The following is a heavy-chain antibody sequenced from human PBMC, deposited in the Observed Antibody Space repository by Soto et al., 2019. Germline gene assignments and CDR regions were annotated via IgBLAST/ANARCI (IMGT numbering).Heavy chain of an antibody. CDR2: IFYSGST. J-gene: IGHJ2*01. V-gene: IGHV4-59*01. CDR1: GGSISPYF. D-gene: IGHD3-10*01. CDR3: ARGRYYGSGTPIKYFDL. Sequence: PSETLSLTCTVSGGSISPYFWSRIRQPPGKGLEWIGYIFYSGSTNYNPSLTSRVTISVDTSKNQFSLKLSSVTAADTAVYYCARGRYYGSGTPIKYFDLWGRGTLVTVSS.